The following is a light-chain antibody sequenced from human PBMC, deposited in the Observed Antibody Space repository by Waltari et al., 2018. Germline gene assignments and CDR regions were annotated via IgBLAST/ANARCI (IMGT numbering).Light chain of an antibody. J-gene: IGLJ3*02. CDR2: VDNDCSH. Sequence: QVVLTQSPSASASLGASVQLPCPLSSGHSSHAIPWHPQQPEKGPRYLRKVDNDCSHTKGDGIPDRFSGSSSGAERYLTISGLQSDDEADYYCQTWGTGIQVFGGGTKLTVL. V-gene: IGLV4-69*01. CDR1: SGHSSHA. CDR3: QTWGTGIQV.